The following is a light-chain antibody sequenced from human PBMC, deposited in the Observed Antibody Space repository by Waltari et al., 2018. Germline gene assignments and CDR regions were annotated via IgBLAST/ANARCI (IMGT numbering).Light chain of an antibody. Sequence: QSVLTQPPSVSGTPGQRVTISCRGSTSTIGAGHEWHWYQHLPGTAPKLLIYGNNNRPSGVPDRFSGSKSGTSASLAITGLQADDEADYFCQSFDNMLSGGVVFGGGTKLAVL. CDR3: QSFDNMLSGGVV. CDR2: GNN. CDR1: TSTIGAGHE. V-gene: IGLV1-40*01. J-gene: IGLJ2*01.